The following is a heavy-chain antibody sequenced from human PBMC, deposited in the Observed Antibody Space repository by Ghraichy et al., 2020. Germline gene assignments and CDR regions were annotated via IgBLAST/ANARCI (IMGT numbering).Heavy chain of an antibody. J-gene: IGHJ6*02. CDR1: GGSISSYY. CDR3: ARDSLGIAAAGTTYYGMDV. Sequence: SETLSLTCTVSGGSISSYYWSWIRQPPGKGLEWIGYIYYSGSTNYNPSLKSRVTISVDTSKNQFSLKLSSVTAADTAVYYCARDSLGIAAAGTTYYGMDVWGQGTTVTVSS. D-gene: IGHD6-13*01. CDR2: IYYSGST. V-gene: IGHV4-59*01.